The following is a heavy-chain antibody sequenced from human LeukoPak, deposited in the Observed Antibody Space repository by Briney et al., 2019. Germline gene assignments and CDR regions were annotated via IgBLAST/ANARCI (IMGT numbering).Heavy chain of an antibody. CDR2: IYHSGST. V-gene: IGHV4-38-2*02. J-gene: IGHJ4*02. Sequence: SETLSLTCAVSGYSISSGYCWGWIRQPPGKGLEWIGSIYHSGSTYYNPSLKSRVTISVDTSKNQFSLKLSSVTAADTAEYYCAREMLERRPDYWGQGTLVTVSS. D-gene: IGHD1-1*01. CDR3: AREMLERRPDY. CDR1: GYSISSGYC.